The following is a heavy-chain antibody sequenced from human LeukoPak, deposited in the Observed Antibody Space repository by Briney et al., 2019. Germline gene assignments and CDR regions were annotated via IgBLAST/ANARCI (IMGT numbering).Heavy chain of an antibody. CDR2: ISGSGDST. V-gene: IGHV3-23*01. Sequence: GGSLRLSCAASGFTFSSYAMSWVRQAPGKGLEWVSAISGSGDSTYYADSVKGRFTISRDNSKNTLYLQMNSLRAEDTAVYYCAPSPVTGTTGDFDYWGQGTLVTVSS. D-gene: IGHD1-20*01. CDR1: GFTFSSYA. J-gene: IGHJ4*02. CDR3: APSPVTGTTGDFDY.